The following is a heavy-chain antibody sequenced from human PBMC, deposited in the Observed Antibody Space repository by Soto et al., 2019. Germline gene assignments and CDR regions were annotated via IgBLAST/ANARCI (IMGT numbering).Heavy chain of an antibody. Sequence: PSETLSLTCTVSGGSISSDYWNWIRQPPGKGLEWIGYVYHSWSTKYNPSLKSRVTISVDTSKNQLSLKLSSVTAADTAVYYCARFGTSPNGNWFDPWGQGTLATVSS. J-gene: IGHJ5*02. V-gene: IGHV4-59*01. CDR3: ARFGTSPNGNWFDP. D-gene: IGHD3-10*01. CDR1: GGSISSDY. CDR2: VYHSWST.